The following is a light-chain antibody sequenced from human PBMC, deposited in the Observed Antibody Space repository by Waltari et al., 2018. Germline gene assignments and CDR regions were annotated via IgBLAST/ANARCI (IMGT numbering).Light chain of an antibody. CDR2: DES. CDR1: DIGSKS. CDR3: QVWDSTSDHRV. V-gene: IGLV3-21*01. Sequence: SYVLTQPPSLSVAPGKTARITCGGNDIGSKSVHWYQQRPGQAPVLVVYDESGRPSGSPGRFSGSNSGNAVTLTISGVEAGDEADYYCQVWDSTSDHRVFGGGTKLTVL. J-gene: IGLJ3*02.